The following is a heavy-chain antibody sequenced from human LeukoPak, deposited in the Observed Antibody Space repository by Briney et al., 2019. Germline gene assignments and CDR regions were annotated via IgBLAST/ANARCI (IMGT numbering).Heavy chain of an antibody. V-gene: IGHV3-7*01. CDR3: ARDGRGAGSPYNLFDP. CDR2: IKEDGDEK. J-gene: IGHJ5*02. CDR1: GFTLIKYW. D-gene: IGHD6-19*01. Sequence: GSLTLSFPASGFTLIKYWLNWVRPAPGKGMEWVANIKEDGDEKKYVDSVKGRFTISRDNAKESLYLQMNSLRDEDTAVYYCARDGRGAGSPYNLFDPWGQGTLVIVSS.